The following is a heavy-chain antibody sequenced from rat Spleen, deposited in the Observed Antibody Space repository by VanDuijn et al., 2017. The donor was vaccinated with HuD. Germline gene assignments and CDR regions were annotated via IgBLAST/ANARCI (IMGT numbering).Heavy chain of an antibody. D-gene: IGHD1-12*02. Sequence: QVQLKESGPGLVQPSQTLSLTCTVSGFSLTSYNVHWVRQPTGKGLEWIATISSGGNTYFNSGLKSRLSISRDTSKSQVFLKMNSLQTEDTAIYFCTRDHSYWGSYYPGGFAFWGQGTLVTVSS. CDR3: TRDHSYWGSYYPGGFAF. J-gene: IGHJ3*01. CDR1: GFSLTSYN. V-gene: IGHV2-6*01. CDR2: ISSGGNT.